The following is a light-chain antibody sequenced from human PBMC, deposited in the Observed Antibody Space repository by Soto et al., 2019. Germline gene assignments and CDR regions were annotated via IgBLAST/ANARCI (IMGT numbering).Light chain of an antibody. CDR3: QQYKSYLRT. Sequence: DIQMTQSPTTLSGSVGDRVTINCRASQTISSWLAWYQQKPGKAPKLLIYAASTLESGVSSRFSGRGSGTEFTLTINSLQPEDFATYYCQQYKSYLRTFGQGTKVDIK. CDR2: AAS. CDR1: QTISSW. J-gene: IGKJ1*01. V-gene: IGKV1-5*01.